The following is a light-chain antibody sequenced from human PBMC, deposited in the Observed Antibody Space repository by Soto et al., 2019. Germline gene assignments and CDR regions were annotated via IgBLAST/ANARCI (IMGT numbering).Light chain of an antibody. CDR2: EVS. Sequence: QSALTQPASVSGSPGQSITISCTGTSSDVGGYNYVSWYQQHPGKAPKLMIYEVSNRPSGVSNRFSGSKSGNTASLTIYGLQAEAESYYYCSAYTSSSTPYVFGTGTKVTVL. J-gene: IGLJ1*01. V-gene: IGLV2-14*01. CDR3: SAYTSSSTPYV. CDR1: SSDVGGYNY.